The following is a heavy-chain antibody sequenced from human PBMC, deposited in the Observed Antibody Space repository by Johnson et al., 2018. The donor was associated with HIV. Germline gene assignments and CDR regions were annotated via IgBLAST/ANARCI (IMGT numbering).Heavy chain of an antibody. V-gene: IGHV3-11*04. CDR2: ISSSGSTI. CDR1: GFTFSDYY. J-gene: IGHJ3*02. Sequence: QMQLVESGGGVVQPGRSLRLSCAASGFTFSDYYMSWIRQAPGKGLEWVSYISSSGSTIYYADSVKGRFTISRDNDKNSLYLQMNSLRAKDTSVYYCARGQLDNAFDIWGQGTMVTVFS. CDR3: ARGQLDNAFDI. D-gene: IGHD6-13*01.